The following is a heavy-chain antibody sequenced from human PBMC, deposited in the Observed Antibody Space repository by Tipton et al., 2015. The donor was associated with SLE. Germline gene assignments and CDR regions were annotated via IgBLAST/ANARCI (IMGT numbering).Heavy chain of an antibody. CDR1: GGSIISSSW. CDR3: TRVPRYNWNYIAH. Sequence: PGLVKPSGTLSLTCAVSGGSIISSSWWSWVRQPPGKGLEWIGDIYHSESPNYNPSLKSRVTISIDKSKNQFSLKLTSVTAADTAVYHCTRVPRYNWNYIAHWGRGTLVTVSS. D-gene: IGHD1-7*01. CDR2: IYHSESP. V-gene: IGHV4-4*02. J-gene: IGHJ5*02.